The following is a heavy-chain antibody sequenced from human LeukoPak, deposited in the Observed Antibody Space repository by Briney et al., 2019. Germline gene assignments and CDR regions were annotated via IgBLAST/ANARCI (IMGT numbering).Heavy chain of an antibody. CDR1: GGSFSDYY. CDR3: AGSETTVTTRGFDY. D-gene: IGHD4-17*01. V-gene: IGHV4-34*01. CDR2: INHNGST. J-gene: IGHJ4*02. Sequence: SETLSLTRAVYGGSFSDYYWSWIRQPPGKGLEWIAEINHNGSTNYNPSLKSRVTISVNTSKKQFSLKVTSVTADDAAVYYCAGSETTVTTRGFDYWGQGTLVTVSS.